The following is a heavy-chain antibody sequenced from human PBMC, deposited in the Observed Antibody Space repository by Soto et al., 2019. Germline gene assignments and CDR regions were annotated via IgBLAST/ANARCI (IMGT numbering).Heavy chain of an antibody. J-gene: IGHJ4*02. CDR1: CVSISSSNYH. CDR3: ARDFAYFDS. CDR2: IYYTGST. V-gene: IGHV4-39*07. Sequence: SETLSLTCTVSCVSISSSNYHWGWIRQPPGKGLEWIGSIYYTGSTHYNPSLKSRVTVSADTSKNQFSLRLDSVTAADTAVYFCARDFAYFDSWAQGTLVTVSS. D-gene: IGHD3-3*01.